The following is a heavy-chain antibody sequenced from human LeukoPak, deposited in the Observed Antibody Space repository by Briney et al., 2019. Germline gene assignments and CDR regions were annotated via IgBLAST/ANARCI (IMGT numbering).Heavy chain of an antibody. J-gene: IGHJ4*02. CDR2: ISGSSSTI. CDR3: AKDDYGGNSIDY. V-gene: IGHV3-48*01. D-gene: IGHD4-23*01. CDR1: GFTFSSYS. Sequence: GGSLRLSCAASGFTFSSYSMNWVRQAPGKGLEWVSYISGSSSTIYYADSVKGRFTISRDNSKNTLYLQMNSLRAEDTAVYYCAKDDYGGNSIDYWGQGTLVTVSS.